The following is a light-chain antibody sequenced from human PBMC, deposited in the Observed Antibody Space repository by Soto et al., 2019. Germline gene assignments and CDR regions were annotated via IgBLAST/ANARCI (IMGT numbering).Light chain of an antibody. CDR3: ATWDASLNSPL. CDR1: SSDVGGYNY. CDR2: EVN. V-gene: IGLV2-8*01. Sequence: QSALTQPPSASGSPGQSVAISCTGTSSDVGGYNYVSWYQQHPGKAPKLMIYEVNKRPSGVPDRFSGSKSGTSASLAISGLQFEDEADYYCATWDASLNSPLFGGGTKLTVL. J-gene: IGLJ2*01.